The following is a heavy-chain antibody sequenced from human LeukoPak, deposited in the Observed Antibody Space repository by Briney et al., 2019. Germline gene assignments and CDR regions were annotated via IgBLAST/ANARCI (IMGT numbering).Heavy chain of an antibody. CDR1: GGSISSGGYY. J-gene: IGHJ5*02. Sequence: PSETLSLTCTVSGGSISSGGYYWSWIRQHPGKGLEWIGYIYYSGSTYYNPSLKSRVTISVDTSKNQFSLKLSSLTAADTAVYYCARVAYSSSWYWFDPWGRGTLVTVSS. CDR2: IYYSGST. D-gene: IGHD6-13*01. CDR3: ARVAYSSSWYWFDP. V-gene: IGHV4-31*03.